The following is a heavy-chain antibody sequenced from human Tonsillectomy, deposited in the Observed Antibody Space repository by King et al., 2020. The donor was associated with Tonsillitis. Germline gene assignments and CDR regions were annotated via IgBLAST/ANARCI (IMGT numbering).Heavy chain of an antibody. V-gene: IGHV3-74*03. CDR3: ASARDYYYGMDV. Sequence: VQLVESGGGLVQPGGSLRLSCAASGFTFSSYWMHWVRQAPGKGLVWVSRINTDGSSITYADSVKDRFTISRDNAKNTLYLQMNSLRAEDTAVYYCASARDYYYGMDVWGQGTTVTVSS. CDR1: GFTFSSYW. CDR2: INTDGSSI. J-gene: IGHJ6*02.